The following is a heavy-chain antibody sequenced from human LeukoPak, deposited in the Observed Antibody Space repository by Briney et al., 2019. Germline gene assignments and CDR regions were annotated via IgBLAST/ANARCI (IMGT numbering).Heavy chain of an antibody. V-gene: IGHV1-69*05. Sequence: SVKVSCKASGGTFSSYAISWVRPAPGQGLEWMGGIIPIFGTANYAQKFQGRVTITTDESTSTAYMVLSSLRSEDTAVYYCARTVRFLEWSLYYHMDVWGKGTTVTVSS. CDR2: IIPIFGTA. CDR1: GGTFSSYA. D-gene: IGHD3-3*01. J-gene: IGHJ6*03. CDR3: ARTVRFLEWSLYYHMDV.